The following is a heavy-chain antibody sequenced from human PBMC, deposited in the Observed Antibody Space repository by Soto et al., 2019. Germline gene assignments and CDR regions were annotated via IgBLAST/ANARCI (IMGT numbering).Heavy chain of an antibody. CDR1: GGSISSGGYY. V-gene: IGHV4-31*03. Sequence: SETLSLTCTVSGGSISSGGYYWSWIRQHPGKGLEWIGYIYYSGSTYYNPSLKSRVTISVDTSKNQFSLKLSSVTAADTAVYYCARAQFNSGYPFDYWGQGTLVTVSS. J-gene: IGHJ4*02. CDR3: ARAQFNSGYPFDY. D-gene: IGHD5-12*01. CDR2: IYYSGST.